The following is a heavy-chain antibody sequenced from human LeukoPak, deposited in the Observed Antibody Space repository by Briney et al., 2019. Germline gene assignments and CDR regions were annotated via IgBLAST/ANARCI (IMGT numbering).Heavy chain of an antibody. D-gene: IGHD6-13*01. CDR3: VRGPGIGLN. Sequence: PSETLSLTCTVSGGSISSSSYYWSWIRQPPGKGLEWIGYIYYSGSTNYNPSLKSRVTISVDTSKNQFSLKLSSVTAADTAVYYCVRGPGIGLNWGQGTLVTVSS. J-gene: IGHJ4*02. V-gene: IGHV4-61*01. CDR1: GGSISSSSYY. CDR2: IYYSGST.